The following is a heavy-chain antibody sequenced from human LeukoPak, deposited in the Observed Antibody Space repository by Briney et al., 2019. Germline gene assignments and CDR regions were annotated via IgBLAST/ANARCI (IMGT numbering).Heavy chain of an antibody. J-gene: IGHJ6*02. Sequence: GGSLRLSCAASGFTFSDHYMSWIRQAPGRGLEWVSYIFNGGNTIYYGDPVKGRFTISRDNAKNSLYLQMNSLRAEDTAVYYCARGHYGLDIWGQGTTVTVSS. V-gene: IGHV3-11*01. CDR3: ARGHYGLDI. CDR1: GFTFSDHY. CDR2: IFNGGNTI.